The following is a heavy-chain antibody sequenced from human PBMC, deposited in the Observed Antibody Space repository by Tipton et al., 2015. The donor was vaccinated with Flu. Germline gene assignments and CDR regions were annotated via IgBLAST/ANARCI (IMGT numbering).Heavy chain of an antibody. CDR3: ARQPAAYGYAFDI. J-gene: IGHJ3*02. V-gene: IGHV3-74*01. CDR1: EFSFSSYW. Sequence: SLRLSCADSEFSFSSYWMHWVRQAPGKGLVWVSRINSDGSSTYYADSVKGRFTISRDNAKNTLYLQMNSLRAEDTAVYYCARQPAAYGYAFDIWGQGTMVTVSS. CDR2: INSDGSST. D-gene: IGHD2-2*01.